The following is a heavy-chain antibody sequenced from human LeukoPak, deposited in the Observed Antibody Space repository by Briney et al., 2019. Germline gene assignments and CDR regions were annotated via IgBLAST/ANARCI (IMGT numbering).Heavy chain of an antibody. D-gene: IGHD3-22*01. CDR3: ARDRAPYYDSSGSGSAFDI. CDR2: INPNSGGT. V-gene: IGHV1-2*02. Sequence: ASVKVSCKASGYTFTGYYMHWVRQAPGQGLEWMGWINPNSGGTNYAQKFQGRVTMTRDTSISTAYMELSRLRSDDTAVYYCARDRAPYYDSSGSGSAFDIWGQGTMVTVSS. CDR1: GYTFTGYY. J-gene: IGHJ3*02.